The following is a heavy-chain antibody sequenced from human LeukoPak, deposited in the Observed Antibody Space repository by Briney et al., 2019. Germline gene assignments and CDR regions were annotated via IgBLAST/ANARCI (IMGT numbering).Heavy chain of an antibody. Sequence: GGSLRLSCAASGFTFSSYWMSWVRQAPGKGLEWVANIKQDGSEKYYVDSVKGRSTISRDNAKNSLYLQMNSLRAEDTAVYYCAKDWGYYYDSSGYFDYWGQGTLVTVSS. V-gene: IGHV3-7*01. CDR3: AKDWGYYYDSSGYFDY. D-gene: IGHD3-22*01. CDR2: IKQDGSEK. CDR1: GFTFSSYW. J-gene: IGHJ4*02.